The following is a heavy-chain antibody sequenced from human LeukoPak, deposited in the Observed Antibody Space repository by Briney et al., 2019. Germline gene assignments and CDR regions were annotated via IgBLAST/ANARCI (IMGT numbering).Heavy chain of an antibody. CDR3: ARSISMIAEVDY. V-gene: IGHV4-39*07. D-gene: IGHD3-22*01. CDR2: IYYSGST. Sequence: SETLSLTCTVSGGSISSSSYYWGWIRQPPGKGLEWIGSIYYSGSTYYNPSLKSRVTISLDTSKNQFSLKVSSVTAADTAMYYCARSISMIAEVDYWGQGTLVTVSS. CDR1: GGSISSSSYY. J-gene: IGHJ4*02.